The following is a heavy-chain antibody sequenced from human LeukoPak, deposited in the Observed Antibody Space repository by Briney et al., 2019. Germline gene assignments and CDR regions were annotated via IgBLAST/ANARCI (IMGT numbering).Heavy chain of an antibody. CDR3: ARRRAEGGSNGHYNLFDP. Sequence: SETLSLTCTVCGDSINAYYWGWIRQPPGKGLEWIGYIYFSGTTKYNPSLGSRVTISVDTSKNQFSLKLSSVTAADTAVYYCARRRAEGGSNGHYNLFDPWGQGILVTVSS. J-gene: IGHJ5*02. V-gene: IGHV4-59*08. CDR2: IYFSGTT. CDR1: GDSINAYY. D-gene: IGHD6-13*01.